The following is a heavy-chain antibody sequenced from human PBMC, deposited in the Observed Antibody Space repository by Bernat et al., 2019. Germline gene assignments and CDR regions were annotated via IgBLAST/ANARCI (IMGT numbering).Heavy chain of an antibody. D-gene: IGHD2-21*02. Sequence: QVQLQESGPGLVKPSQTLSLTCTVSGGSISTANYYWSWIRQHPGKGLEWIGYIFYRGSTYYNPSLKSRVTISLDTSKNQFSLKLSSVTAADTAVYCCVRTTSDCGGDCSWFDPWGRGTLVAVSS. CDR2: IFYRGST. V-gene: IGHV4-31*03. J-gene: IGHJ5*02. CDR3: VRTTSDCGGDCSWFDP. CDR1: GGSISTANYY.